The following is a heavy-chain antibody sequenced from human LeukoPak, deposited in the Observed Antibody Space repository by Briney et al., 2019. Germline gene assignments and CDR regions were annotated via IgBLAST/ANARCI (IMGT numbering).Heavy chain of an antibody. J-gene: IGHJ4*02. Sequence: ASVKVSCKASGYTFTSYYMHWVRQAPGQGLEWMGIINPSGGSTSYAQKFQGRVTMTRDMSTSTVYMELSSLRSEDTAVYYCARALYGGNSFVYWGQGTLVTVSS. CDR3: ARALYGGNSFVY. V-gene: IGHV1-46*01. CDR1: GYTFTSYY. CDR2: INPSGGST. D-gene: IGHD4-23*01.